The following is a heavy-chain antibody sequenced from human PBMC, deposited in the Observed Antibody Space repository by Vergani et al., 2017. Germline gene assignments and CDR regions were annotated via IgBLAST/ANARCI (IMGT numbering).Heavy chain of an antibody. Sequence: QVQLVESGGGVVQPGGSLRLSCAASGFTFSSYGMHWVRQAPGKGLEWVAFIRYDGSNKYYADSVKGRFTISRDNSKNTLYLQMNSLRAEDTAVYYCAKGPLLRFLEWFPLHYWGQGTLVTVSS. V-gene: IGHV3-30*02. CDR1: GFTFSSYG. CDR3: AKGPLLRFLEWFPLHY. J-gene: IGHJ4*02. CDR2: IRYDGSNK. D-gene: IGHD3-3*01.